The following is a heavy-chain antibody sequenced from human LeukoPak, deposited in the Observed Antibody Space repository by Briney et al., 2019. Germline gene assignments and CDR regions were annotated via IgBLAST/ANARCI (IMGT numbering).Heavy chain of an antibody. D-gene: IGHD5-12*01. Sequence: GGSLRLSCAASGFTFSNYWMSWVRQAPGKGLEWVANIKQDGSEKYYMDSVKGRFTISRDNAKNSLYLQMNSLRAEDTAVYYCARYRLGYSGYAYFEYWGQGTLVTVSS. J-gene: IGHJ4*02. CDR2: IKQDGSEK. CDR1: GFTFSNYW. V-gene: IGHV3-7*01. CDR3: ARYRLGYSGYAYFEY.